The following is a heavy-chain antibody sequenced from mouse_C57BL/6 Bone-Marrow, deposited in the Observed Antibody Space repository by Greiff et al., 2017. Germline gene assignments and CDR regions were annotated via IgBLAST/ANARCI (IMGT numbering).Heavy chain of an antibody. D-gene: IGHD2-1*01. J-gene: IGHJ4*01. CDR3: ATMVTTNAMDY. CDR2: ISSGGSYT. CDR1: GFTFSSYG. Sequence: EVQLVESGGDLVKPGGSLKLSCAASGFTFSSYGMSWVRQTPDKRLEWVATISSGGSYTYYPDSVKGRFTLSRDNAKNTLYLQKSSLKSEDTAMYYCATMVTTNAMDYWGQGTSVTVSS. V-gene: IGHV5-6*01.